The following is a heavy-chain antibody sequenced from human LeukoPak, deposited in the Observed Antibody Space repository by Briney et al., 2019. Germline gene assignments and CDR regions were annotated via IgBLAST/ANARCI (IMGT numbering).Heavy chain of an antibody. Sequence: ASVKVSCKASGYTFTSYAMHWVRQAPGQRLEWMGWINAGNGNTKYSQKFQGRVTITRDTSASTAYMELSSLRSEDTAVYYCARSGYCSSTSCYEGYYYYGMDVWGQGTTVTVSS. CDR3: ARSGYCSSTSCYEGYYYYGMDV. CDR1: GYTFTSYA. V-gene: IGHV1-3*01. CDR2: INAGNGNT. J-gene: IGHJ6*02. D-gene: IGHD2-2*01.